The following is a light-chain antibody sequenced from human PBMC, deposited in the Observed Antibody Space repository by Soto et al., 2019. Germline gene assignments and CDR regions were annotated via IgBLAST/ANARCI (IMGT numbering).Light chain of an antibody. CDR3: HQYNSYSWT. J-gene: IGKJ1*01. V-gene: IGKV1-5*03. CDR1: QSISYW. Sequence: DIQMTQSPSTLSASVGDRVTITCRASQSISYWLAWYQQKPGKAPKLLIYKASTLESEVPSRFSGSGSGTEFTLTISSLQPDDFATYYCHQYNSYSWTFGQGTKVDIK. CDR2: KAS.